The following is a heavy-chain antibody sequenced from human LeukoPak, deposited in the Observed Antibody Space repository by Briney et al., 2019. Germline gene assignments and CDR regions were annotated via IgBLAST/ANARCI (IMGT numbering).Heavy chain of an antibody. Sequence: PGGSLRLSCAASGFTFGSCWMNWVRQTPGKGLEWVANINQDGSQKFYVDSVKGRFTISRDNANNSLYLQMNSLRAEDTAVYYCARAGGSTVSHSDYWGQGTLVTVSS. CDR1: GFTFGSCW. CDR2: INQDGSQK. J-gene: IGHJ4*02. D-gene: IGHD4-17*01. CDR3: ARAGGSTVSHSDY. V-gene: IGHV3-7*01.